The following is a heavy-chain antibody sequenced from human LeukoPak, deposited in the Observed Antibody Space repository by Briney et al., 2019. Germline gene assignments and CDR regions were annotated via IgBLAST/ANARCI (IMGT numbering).Heavy chain of an antibody. CDR2: IYPGDSDT. J-gene: IGHJ5*02. CDR1: GYSFTSYW. CDR3: ARVYCSSTSCLLGWFDP. D-gene: IGHD2-2*01. Sequence: GESLKISCKGSGYSFTSYWIGWVRQMPGKGLEWMGIIYPGDSDTRYSPSFQGQVTISADKSISTAYLQWSSLKASDTAMCYCARVYCSSTSCLLGWFDPWGQGTLVTVSS. V-gene: IGHV5-51*01.